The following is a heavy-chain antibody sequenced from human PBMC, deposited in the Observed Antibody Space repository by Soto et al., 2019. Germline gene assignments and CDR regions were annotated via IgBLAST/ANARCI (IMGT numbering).Heavy chain of an antibody. J-gene: IGHJ3*02. V-gene: IGHV1-2*04. CDR1: GYTFTGYY. Sequence: ASVHVSCKASGYTFTGYYMHWVRQAPGQGLEWMGWINPNSGGTNYSQKFQGWVTMTRDTSISTAYMELSRLRSDDTAVYYCARAHNPGIAAAGTGDAFDIWGQGTMVTVSS. CDR2: INPNSGGT. D-gene: IGHD6-13*01. CDR3: ARAHNPGIAAAGTGDAFDI.